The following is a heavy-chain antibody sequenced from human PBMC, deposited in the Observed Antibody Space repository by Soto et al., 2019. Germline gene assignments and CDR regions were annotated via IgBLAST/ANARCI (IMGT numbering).Heavy chain of an antibody. D-gene: IGHD3-3*01. J-gene: IGHJ6*02. V-gene: IGHV3-30*18. CDR3: AKDLEGVVNPYYGMDV. Sequence: QVQLVESGGGVVQPGRSLRLSCAASGFTFSSYGMHWVRQAPGKGLEWVAVISYDGSNKYYADSVKGRFTISRDNSKNTLYRQMNSRRAEETAVYYCAKDLEGVVNPYYGMDVWGQGTTVTVSS. CDR1: GFTFSSYG. CDR2: ISYDGSNK.